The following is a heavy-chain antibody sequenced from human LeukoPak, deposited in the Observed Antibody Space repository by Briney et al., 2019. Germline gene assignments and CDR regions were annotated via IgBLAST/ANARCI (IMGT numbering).Heavy chain of an antibody. Sequence: GGSLRLSCVASGFTFSSYEMNWVRQAPGKGLEWTAYISSSGRTIYYADSVKGRFTVSRDNAKNSLYLQMNSLRAEDTALYYCARVYRSTTVITVDYWGQGTLVTVSS. J-gene: IGHJ4*02. V-gene: IGHV3-48*03. CDR3: ARVYRSTTVITVDY. D-gene: IGHD4-23*01. CDR2: ISSSGRTI. CDR1: GFTFSSYE.